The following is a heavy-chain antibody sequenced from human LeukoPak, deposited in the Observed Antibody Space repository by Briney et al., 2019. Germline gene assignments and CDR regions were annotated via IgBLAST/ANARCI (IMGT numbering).Heavy chain of an antibody. D-gene: IGHD5-18*01. J-gene: IGHJ4*02. CDR2: INHSGST. CDR3: ARYLGTAMVPYFDY. CDR1: GGSFSGYY. Sequence: ETLSLTCAVYGGSFSGYYWSWIRQPPGKGLEWIGEINHSGSTNYNPSLKSRVTISVDTSKNQFSLKLSSVTAADTAVYYCARYLGTAMVPYFDYWGQGTLVTVSS. V-gene: IGHV4-34*01.